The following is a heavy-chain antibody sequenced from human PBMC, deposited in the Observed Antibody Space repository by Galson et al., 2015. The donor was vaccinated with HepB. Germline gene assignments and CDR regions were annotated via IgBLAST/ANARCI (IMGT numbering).Heavy chain of an antibody. CDR3: GKQSSTNGLDY. V-gene: IGHV3-30*18. D-gene: IGHD2-8*01. Sequence: SLRLSCAASGFIFSNYNMHWVRQAPGKGLEWVAVIKLDGSGIYYADSVKGRFTISRDNSKNTLYLQMNSLRAEDTALYYCGKQSSTNGLDYWGQGTLVTVSS. J-gene: IGHJ4*02. CDR1: GFIFSNYN. CDR2: IKLDGSGI.